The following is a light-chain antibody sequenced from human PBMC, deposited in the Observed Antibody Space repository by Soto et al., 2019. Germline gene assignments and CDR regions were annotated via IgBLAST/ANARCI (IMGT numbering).Light chain of an antibody. CDR2: KAS. J-gene: IGKJ2*01. Sequence: DIQMTQSPSTLSASVGDRVTITCRASQSISSWLAWYQQKPGKPPKLLIYKASSLDSGVPSRFSGSGSGTEFTLTISSLQPDDFATYYCQQYNRYSYTFGQGTKLEIK. V-gene: IGKV1-5*03. CDR3: QQYNRYSYT. CDR1: QSISSW.